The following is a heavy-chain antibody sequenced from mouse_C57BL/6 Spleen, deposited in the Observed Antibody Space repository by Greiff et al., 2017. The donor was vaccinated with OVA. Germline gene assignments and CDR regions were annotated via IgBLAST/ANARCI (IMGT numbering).Heavy chain of an antibody. CDR2: IYPGSGNT. CDR1: GYSFTSYY. Sequence: QVQLQQSGPELVKPGASVKISCKASGYSFTSYYIHWVKQRPGQGLEWIGWIYPGSGNTKYNEKFKGKATLTADTSSSTAYMQLSSLTSEDSAVYYCASSPDFYAMDYWGQGTSVTVSS. V-gene: IGHV1-66*01. CDR3: ASSPDFYAMDY. J-gene: IGHJ4*01.